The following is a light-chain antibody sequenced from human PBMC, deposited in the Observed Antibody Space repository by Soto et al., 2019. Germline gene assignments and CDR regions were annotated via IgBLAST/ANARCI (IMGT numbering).Light chain of an antibody. V-gene: IGLV2-14*01. Sequence: QSVLTQPASVSGSPGQSITISCTGTSSDVGGYNYVSWYQQHPGTAPKLMIYDVSNRPSGVANRFSGSKSGNTASLTIAGLQAEDEADYDCSSYTSSSTLDVVFGGGTKLTVL. J-gene: IGLJ2*01. CDR2: DVS. CDR1: SSDVGGYNY. CDR3: SSYTSSSTLDVV.